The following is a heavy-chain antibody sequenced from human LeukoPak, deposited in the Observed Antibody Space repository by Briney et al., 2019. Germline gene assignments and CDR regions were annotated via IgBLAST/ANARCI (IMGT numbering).Heavy chain of an antibody. CDR1: GGSISSYY. CDR3: ARANPHVDTATSLDY. V-gene: IGHV4-59*01. CDR2: IYYSGST. J-gene: IGHJ4*02. D-gene: IGHD5-18*01. Sequence: SETLSLTCTVSGGSISSYYWSWIRQPPGKGLEWIGYIYYSGSTNYNPSLKSRVTISVDTSKNQFSLKLSSVTAADTAVYYCARANPHVDTATSLDYWGQGTLVTVSS.